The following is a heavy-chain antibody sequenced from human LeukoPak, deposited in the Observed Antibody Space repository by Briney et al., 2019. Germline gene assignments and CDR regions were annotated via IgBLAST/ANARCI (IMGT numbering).Heavy chain of an antibody. CDR1: GGSISYSSYY. J-gene: IGHJ3*02. CDR3: ARAPSGGYRSVDAFDI. D-gene: IGHD5-12*01. V-gene: IGHV4-39*07. CDR2: IHYSGST. Sequence: SETLSLTCTVSGGSISYSSYYWGWIRQPPGKGLEWIGSIHYSGSTYYNPSLKSRVTISVDTSKNQFSLKLSSVTAADTAVYYCARAPSGGYRSVDAFDIWGQGTMVTVSS.